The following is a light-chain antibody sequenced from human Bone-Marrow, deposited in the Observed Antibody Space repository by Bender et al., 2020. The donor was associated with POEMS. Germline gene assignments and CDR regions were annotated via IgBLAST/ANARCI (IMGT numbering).Light chain of an antibody. CDR3: ASYAGRNSLV. Sequence: QSALTQPPSASGSPGQSVTISCTGTSSDVGAYKYVSWYQQHPGKAPQLVIYEVSERPSGVPDRFSGSKSGNTASLTVSGLQGEDEADYYCASYAGRNSLVFGGGTKLTVL. V-gene: IGLV2-8*01. CDR2: EVS. CDR1: SSDVGAYKY. J-gene: IGLJ2*01.